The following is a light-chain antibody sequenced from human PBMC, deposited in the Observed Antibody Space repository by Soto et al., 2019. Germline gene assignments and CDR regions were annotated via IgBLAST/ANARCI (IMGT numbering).Light chain of an antibody. CDR2: GAS. CDR1: QSVSDNY. J-gene: IGKJ2*02. Sequence: EIVLTQSPGTLSLSPGERATLSCRAGQSVSDNYLAWYQQKPGQAPRLLIYGASIRATGIPDRFSGSGSGADIMLAIRRLEPEDCAVYYCLQKGSYPRILGKGTKLEIK. CDR3: LQKGSYPRI. V-gene: IGKV3-20*01.